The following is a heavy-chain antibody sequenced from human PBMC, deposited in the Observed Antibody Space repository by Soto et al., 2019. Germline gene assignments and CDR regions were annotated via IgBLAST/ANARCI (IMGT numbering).Heavy chain of an antibody. J-gene: IGHJ5*02. V-gene: IGHV1-69*01. Sequence: QVQLVQSGAEVKKPGSSVKVSCKASGGTFSSYAISWVRQAPGQGLEWMGVIIPIFGTANYAQKFQGRVTITADESTSTAYMELSSLRSEDTAVYYCARDEYYGSGSYYNWFDPWGQGPLVTVSS. CDR3: ARDEYYGSGSYYNWFDP. CDR1: GGTFSSYA. CDR2: IIPIFGTA. D-gene: IGHD3-10*01.